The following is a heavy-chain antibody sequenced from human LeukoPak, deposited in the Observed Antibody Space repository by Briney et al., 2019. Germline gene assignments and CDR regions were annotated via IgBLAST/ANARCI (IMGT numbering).Heavy chain of an antibody. Sequence: PGRSLRLSCAASGFTFSSYAMHWVRQAPGKGLEWVAVISYDGSNKYYADSVKGRFTISRDNAKNSLYLQMNSLRAEDTAVYYCARDNYDSSGYYFDWGQGTLVTVSS. J-gene: IGHJ4*02. V-gene: IGHV3-30-3*01. D-gene: IGHD3-22*01. CDR2: ISYDGSNK. CDR3: ARDNYDSSGYYFD. CDR1: GFTFSSYA.